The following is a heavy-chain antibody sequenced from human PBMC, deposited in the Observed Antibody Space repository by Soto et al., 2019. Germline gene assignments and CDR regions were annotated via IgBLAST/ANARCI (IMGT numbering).Heavy chain of an antibody. CDR1: GGSISSYY. CDR2: IYYSGST. J-gene: IGHJ4*02. D-gene: IGHD3-3*01. CDR3: AREAFSHPLFDY. Sequence: SETLSLTCTVSGGSISSYYWSWIRQPPGKGLEWIGYIYYSGSTNYNPSLKSRVTISVDTSKNQFSLKLSSVTAADTAVYYCAREAFSHPLFDYWGQGTLVTVSS. V-gene: IGHV4-59*01.